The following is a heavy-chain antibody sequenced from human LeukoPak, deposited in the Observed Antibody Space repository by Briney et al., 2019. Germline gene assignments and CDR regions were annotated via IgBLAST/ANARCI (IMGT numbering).Heavy chain of an antibody. CDR3: ASRPQGSTIPMAGISTTLFDC. J-gene: IGHJ4*02. CDR2: INHSGST. D-gene: IGHD6-19*01. CDR1: GGSFSGYY. V-gene: IGHV4-34*01. Sequence: PSETLSLTCAVYGGSFSGYYWSWIRQPPGKGLEWIGGINHSGSTNYNPSLKSRVTISVDTSKNQFSLKLTSVTAADTAVYYCASRPQGSTIPMAGISTTLFDCWGQGTLVTVSS.